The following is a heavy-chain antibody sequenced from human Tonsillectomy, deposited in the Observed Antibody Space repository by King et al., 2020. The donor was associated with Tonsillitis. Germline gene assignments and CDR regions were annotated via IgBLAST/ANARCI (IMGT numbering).Heavy chain of an antibody. CDR2: ISFDGSYK. J-gene: IGHJ3*02. CDR3: ARAPTVTDAFDI. CDR1: GFTFRSYA. Sequence: HVQLVESGGGVVQPGRSLRLSCAASGFTFRSYAMHWVRQAPGKGLEWVAVISFDGSYKYYADSVKGRFTISIDTSKHTPYLQMNNLRAADTPVYYCARAPTVTDAFDIWGQGTMVTVSS. D-gene: IGHD4-17*01. V-gene: IGHV3-30*01.